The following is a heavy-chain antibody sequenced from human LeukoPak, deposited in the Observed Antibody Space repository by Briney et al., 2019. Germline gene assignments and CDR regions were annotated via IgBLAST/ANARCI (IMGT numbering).Heavy chain of an antibody. CDR2: ISTTSSYT. Sequence: GGSLRLSCAASGFAFSAYYMSWIRQAPGKGLEWVSYISTTSSYTNHADSVKGRFTISRDNAKNSLYLQMNSLRAEDTAVYYCARGIAAAANYFDYWGQGTLVTVSS. CDR1: GFAFSAYY. D-gene: IGHD6-13*01. CDR3: ARGIAAAANYFDY. J-gene: IGHJ4*02. V-gene: IGHV3-11*05.